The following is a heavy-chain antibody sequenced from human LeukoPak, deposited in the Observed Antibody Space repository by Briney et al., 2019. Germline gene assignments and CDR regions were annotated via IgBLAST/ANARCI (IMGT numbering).Heavy chain of an antibody. CDR1: GFTFSTYW. J-gene: IGHJ4*02. V-gene: IGHV3-74*01. CDR3: TANFDY. CDR2: INSDETRI. Sequence: GGPLRLSCAASGFTFSTYWMHWVRQVPGKGLVWVSRINSDETRINYADSVKGRFTISRDNAKNMLYLHMNSLRAEDTAVYYCTANFDYWGQGTRVTVSS.